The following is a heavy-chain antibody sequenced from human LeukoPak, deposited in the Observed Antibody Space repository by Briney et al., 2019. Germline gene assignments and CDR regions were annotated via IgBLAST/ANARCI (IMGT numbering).Heavy chain of an antibody. CDR3: ARGSPPWWDFWSGYEMDV. CDR1: GVSISSYY. J-gene: IGHJ6*04. Sequence: SETLSLTCTASGVSISSYYWSWIRQPPGKGLEWIGYIYYSGSTNYNPSLKSRVTISVDSSKNQFPLKLSSVSAADTAVYYCARGSPPWWDFWSGYEMDVWGKGTTVTVSS. D-gene: IGHD3-3*01. V-gene: IGHV4-59*01. CDR2: IYYSGST.